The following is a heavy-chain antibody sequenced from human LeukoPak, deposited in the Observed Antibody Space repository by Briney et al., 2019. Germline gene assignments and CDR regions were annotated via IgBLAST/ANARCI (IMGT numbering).Heavy chain of an antibody. CDR1: GGPFSGYY. CDR2: INHSGST. CDR3: ARGSAYYYDSGSYFWFDT. J-gene: IGHJ5*02. Sequence: SETLSLTCAVYGGPFSGYYWSWIRQPPGKGLEWIGEINHSGSTNYNPSLKSRVTISEDTSKNQFSLKLSSVTAADTAVYYCARGSAYYYDSGSYFWFDTWGQGTLVTVSS. D-gene: IGHD3-10*01. V-gene: IGHV4-34*01.